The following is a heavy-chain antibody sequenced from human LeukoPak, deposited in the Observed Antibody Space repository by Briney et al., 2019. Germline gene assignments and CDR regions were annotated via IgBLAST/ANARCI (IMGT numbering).Heavy chain of an antibody. V-gene: IGHV1-18*01. Sequence: VASVKVSCKASGYTFTSYGISWVRQAPGQGLEWMGWISANNGDIHPAQKFQGRVTMTTDTSTTTAYMELRSLRSDDTAVYYCVKDYNYVIDYWGQGTLVTVSS. D-gene: IGHD5-24*01. CDR2: ISANNGDI. CDR1: GYTFTSYG. J-gene: IGHJ4*02. CDR3: VKDYNYVIDY.